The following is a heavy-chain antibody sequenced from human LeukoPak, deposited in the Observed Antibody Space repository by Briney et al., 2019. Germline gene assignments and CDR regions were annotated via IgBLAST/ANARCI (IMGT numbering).Heavy chain of an antibody. CDR3: ASLPSSAYSSGWYADY. J-gene: IGHJ4*02. V-gene: IGHV3-30*02. Sequence: GGSLRLSCAASGFTFSSYGMHWVRQAPGKGLEWVAFIRYDGSNKYYADSVKGRFTISRDNSKNTLYLQMNSLRAEDTAVYYCASLPSSAYSSGWYADYWGQGTLVTVSS. CDR2: IRYDGSNK. D-gene: IGHD6-19*01. CDR1: GFTFSSYG.